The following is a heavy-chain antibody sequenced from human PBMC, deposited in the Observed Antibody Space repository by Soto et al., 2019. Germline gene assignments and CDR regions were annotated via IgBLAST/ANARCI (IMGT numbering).Heavy chain of an antibody. CDR2: ISYDGRNE. J-gene: IGHJ4*02. V-gene: IGHV3-30*18. D-gene: IGHD3-10*01. Sequence: PGGSLRLSCTVSGFTFSAFAMYWVRQAPGKGLEWVALISYDGRNEDYAESVRGRFTISRDNSKNTLYLDINSLSAEDSAVYFCAKGVVREPAYFDYWGQGTLVTVSS. CDR3: AKGVVREPAYFDY. CDR1: GFTFSAFA.